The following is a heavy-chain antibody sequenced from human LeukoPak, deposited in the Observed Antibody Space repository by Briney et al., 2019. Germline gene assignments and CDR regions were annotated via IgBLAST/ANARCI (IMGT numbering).Heavy chain of an antibody. Sequence: GGSLRLSCAASGFTFSSYSMNWVRQAPGKGLEWLSYISYTGTTISYADSVKGRFTISRDNAKDSLYLQMNSLRAEDTAVYYCARRHPIVVERGAFDIWGQGTMVTVSS. V-gene: IGHV3-48*04. CDR2: ISYTGTTI. CDR1: GFTFSSYS. CDR3: ARRHPIVVERGAFDI. D-gene: IGHD3-22*01. J-gene: IGHJ3*02.